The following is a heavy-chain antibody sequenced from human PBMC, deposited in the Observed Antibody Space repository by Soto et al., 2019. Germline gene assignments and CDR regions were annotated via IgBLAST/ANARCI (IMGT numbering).Heavy chain of an antibody. D-gene: IGHD2-2*01. CDR1: AFTFKTFA. J-gene: IGHJ4*02. CDR3: GKGFYATDY. CDR2: ISGSGGNT. V-gene: IGHV3-23*01. Sequence: PVGSLRISCTASAFTFKTFAMSWVRQAPGQGLEWVSAISGSGGNTFYADSVKGRFTISRDDSKNTLHLQLNSLRAEDTAVYYCGKGFYATDYWGQGTLVTVSS.